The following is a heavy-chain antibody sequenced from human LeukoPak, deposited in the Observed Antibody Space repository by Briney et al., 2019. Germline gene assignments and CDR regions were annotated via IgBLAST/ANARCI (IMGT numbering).Heavy chain of an antibody. CDR1: GFTFSSYS. J-gene: IGHJ1*01. CDR2: ISSSSSYI. Sequence: GGSLRLSCAASGFTFSSYSMNWVRQAPGKWLEWVSSISSSSSYIYYADSVKGRFTISRDNAKNSLYLQMNSLRAEDTAVYYCAREETGSPDPAEYFQHWGQGTLVTVSS. V-gene: IGHV3-21*01. D-gene: IGHD1-1*01. CDR3: AREETGSPDPAEYFQH.